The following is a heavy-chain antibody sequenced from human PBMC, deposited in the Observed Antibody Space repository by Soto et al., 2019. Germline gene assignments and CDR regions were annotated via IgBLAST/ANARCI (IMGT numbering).Heavy chain of an antibody. J-gene: IGHJ4*02. V-gene: IGHV3-23*01. CDR1: GFCICRYC. CDR3: AKVSSSWLLFNGPLDY. CDR2: ISSSGGST. D-gene: IGHD3-3*01. Sequence: GPMTVSCRACGFCICRYCMSRYSQTPGKGLEWVSDISSSGGSTYYADSAKGRFTISRDNSKNTLYLQMNSLRAEDTAVYYCAKVSSSWLLFNGPLDYWGQGTLVTVSS.